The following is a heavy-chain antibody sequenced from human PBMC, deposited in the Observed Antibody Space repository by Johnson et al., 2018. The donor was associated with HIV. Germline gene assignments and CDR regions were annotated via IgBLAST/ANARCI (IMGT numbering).Heavy chain of an antibody. J-gene: IGHJ3*02. D-gene: IGHD5-24*01. V-gene: IGHV3-64*01. CDR2: ISSNGGST. CDR3: ARGGIEMATITDAFDI. CDR1: GFIFSSYA. Sequence: MQLVESGGGLVQPGGSLRLSCAVSGFIFSSYAMHWVRQAPGKGLEYISTISSNGGSTYYANSVKGRFTISRDNSKNTLYLHMTSLRAEDMAVYYCARGGIEMATITDAFDIWGHATMVTVSS.